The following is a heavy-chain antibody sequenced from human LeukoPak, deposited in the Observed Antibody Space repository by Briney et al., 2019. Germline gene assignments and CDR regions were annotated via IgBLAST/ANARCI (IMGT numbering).Heavy chain of an antibody. CDR3: ARDRGNYYDSSDYYSPLDY. CDR1: GFTFSSYG. CDR2: IRYDGSIK. J-gene: IGHJ4*02. Sequence: GGSLRLSCAASGFTFSSYGMHRVRQAPGKGLEWVAFIRYDGSIKHYADSVKGRVTISRDNSKNTLYLQMNSLRAEDTAVYYCARDRGNYYDSSDYYSPLDYWGQGTLVTVSS. D-gene: IGHD3-22*01. V-gene: IGHV3-30*02.